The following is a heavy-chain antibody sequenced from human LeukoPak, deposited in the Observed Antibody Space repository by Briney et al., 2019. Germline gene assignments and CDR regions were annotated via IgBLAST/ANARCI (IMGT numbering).Heavy chain of an antibody. Sequence: GASLEISCQGPGSTFPNFWIGGVRRLPGKGLEWMGIFFPGDSDTRSSPSFQGQVPISADKSLTTAYLQWTSLKDSDTAIISCAIHGCRGDSCYQGEDWFDPWGQGTLVTVSS. V-gene: IGHV5-51*01. CDR3: AIHGCRGDSCYQGEDWFDP. D-gene: IGHD2-15*01. CDR2: FFPGDSDT. J-gene: IGHJ5*02. CDR1: GSTFPNFW.